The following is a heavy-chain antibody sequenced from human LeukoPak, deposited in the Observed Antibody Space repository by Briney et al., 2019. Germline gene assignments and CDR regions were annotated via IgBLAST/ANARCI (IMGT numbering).Heavy chain of an antibody. CDR3: ARHILDGDNGSKGFDL. D-gene: IGHD2-21*02. CDR1: KDPIISFDHS. V-gene: IGHV4-30-4*07. Sequence: PSQTLSLTCDVSKDPIISFDHSWSWIRHCPGKGLEWMGYRHSTGNSYYNPSLRGRVFISEDSSTGHLSLTLSFVTAADTALYYCARHILDGDNGSKGFDLWGQGILVTVSS. J-gene: IGHJ4*02. CDR2: RHSTGNS.